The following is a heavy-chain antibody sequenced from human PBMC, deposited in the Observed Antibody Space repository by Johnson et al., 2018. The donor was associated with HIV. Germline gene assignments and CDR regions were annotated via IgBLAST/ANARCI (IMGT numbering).Heavy chain of an antibody. V-gene: IGHV3-66*01. CDR3: ARVPSFLGRGLDAFDI. CDR1: GFTVSSNY. Sequence: VQLVESGGGLVQPGGSLRLSCAASGFTVSSNYMSWVRQAPGKGLEWVSIIYSGGSTYYADSVQGRFTISSDNSKNSLYLQMNSRRAEDTALYYCARVPSFLGRGLDAFDIWGQGTMVTVSS. D-gene: IGHD2/OR15-2a*01. CDR2: IYSGGST. J-gene: IGHJ3*02.